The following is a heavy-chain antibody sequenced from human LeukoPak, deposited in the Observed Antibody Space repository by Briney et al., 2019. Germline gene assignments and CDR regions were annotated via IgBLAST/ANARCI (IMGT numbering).Heavy chain of an antibody. Sequence: GGSLRLSCAASGFTVSNNYMSGVRQAPGKGLEWVSFIYTGGTAYYADSVKGRFTISRDNSKNTLYLQMNALRAEDTALYYCARARHPWISGTYWYYFDYWGQGTLVTVSS. CDR2: IYTGGTA. J-gene: IGHJ4*02. CDR3: ARARHPWISGTYWYYFDY. CDR1: GFTVSNNY. D-gene: IGHD3-10*01. V-gene: IGHV3-53*01.